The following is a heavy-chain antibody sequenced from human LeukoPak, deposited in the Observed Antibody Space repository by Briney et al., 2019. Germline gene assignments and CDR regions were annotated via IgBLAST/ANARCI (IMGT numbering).Heavy chain of an antibody. CDR2: INSDGSST. Sequence: GGSLRLSCAASGFTFCSYWMHWVREAPGKGMVWVSRINSDGSSTSYADSVKGRFTISRDNAKNTLYLQMNSLRAEDTAVYYCARLPCSGGSCYDYWGQGTLVTVSS. J-gene: IGHJ4*02. CDR1: GFTFCSYW. D-gene: IGHD2-15*01. CDR3: ARLPCSGGSCYDY. V-gene: IGHV3-74*01.